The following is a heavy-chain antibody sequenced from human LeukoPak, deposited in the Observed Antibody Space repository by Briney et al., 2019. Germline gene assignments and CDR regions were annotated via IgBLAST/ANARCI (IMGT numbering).Heavy chain of an antibody. V-gene: IGHV3-48*04. CDR1: GFTFSSYS. CDR2: ISSSGSII. CDR3: ARDHKWELFDY. Sequence: PGGSLRLSCAASGFTFSSYSMVWVRQAPGKGLEWVSYISSSGSIIYYADSVKGRFTISRNNAKNSLDLQMNSLRAEDTAVYYCARDHKWELFDYWGQGTLVTVSS. J-gene: IGHJ4*02. D-gene: IGHD1-26*01.